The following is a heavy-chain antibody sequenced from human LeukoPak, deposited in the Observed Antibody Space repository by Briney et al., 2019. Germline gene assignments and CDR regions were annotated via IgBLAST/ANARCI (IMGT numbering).Heavy chain of an antibody. V-gene: IGHV1-69*13. CDR1: GGTFSSYA. CDR3: ARVRSYGSGSYYSYYFDY. J-gene: IGHJ4*02. CDR2: ITPIFGTA. Sequence: SVKVSCKASGGTFSSYAISWVRQAPGQGLEWMGGITPIFGTANYAQKFQGRVPITADESTSTAYMELSSLRSEDTAVYYCARVRSYGSGSYYSYYFDYWGQGTLVTVSS. D-gene: IGHD3-10*01.